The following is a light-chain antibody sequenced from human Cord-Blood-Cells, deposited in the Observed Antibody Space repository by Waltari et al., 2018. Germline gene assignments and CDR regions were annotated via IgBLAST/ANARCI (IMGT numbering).Light chain of an antibody. CDR2: AAS. Sequence: DIQMTQSPSSLSASVGDRVTITCRASQSISSYLNWYQQKPGKAPKLLIYAASSLQSGVPSRFSGSRSGTDVTLTISSLQPEDFATYYCQQSYSTLWTFGQGTKVEIK. J-gene: IGKJ1*01. V-gene: IGKV1-39*01. CDR3: QQSYSTLWT. CDR1: QSISSY.